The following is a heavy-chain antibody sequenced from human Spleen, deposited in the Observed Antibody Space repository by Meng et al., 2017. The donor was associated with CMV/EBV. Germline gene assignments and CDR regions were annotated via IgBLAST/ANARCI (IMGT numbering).Heavy chain of an antibody. CDR2: INHSGST. CDR1: GGSFSGYY. J-gene: IGHJ5*02. Sequence: SETLSLTCAVYGGSFSGYYWSWIRQPPGKGLEWIGEINHSGSTNYNPSLKSRVTISVDTSKNQFSLKLTSVTVADTAAYFCARGISTRPVTWGQGTLVTVSS. CDR3: ARGISTRPVT. D-gene: IGHD6-6*01. V-gene: IGHV4-34*01.